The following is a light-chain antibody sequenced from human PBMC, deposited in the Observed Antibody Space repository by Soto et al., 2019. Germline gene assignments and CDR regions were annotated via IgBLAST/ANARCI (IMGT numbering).Light chain of an antibody. CDR3: SSSTTSSTVV. V-gene: IGLV2-18*02. CDR2: EVN. J-gene: IGLJ2*01. Sequence: QSVLTQPPSVSGSPGQSVTISCTGTSSDIGRYNRVSWYQQPPGAAPKLIIYEVNNRPSGVPDRFSGSKSGNTASLTITGLQAEDESDYFCSSSTTSSTVVFGGGTKLTVL. CDR1: SSDIGRYNR.